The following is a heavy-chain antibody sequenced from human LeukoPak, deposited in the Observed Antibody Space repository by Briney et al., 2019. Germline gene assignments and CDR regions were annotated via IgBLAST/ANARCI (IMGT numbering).Heavy chain of an antibody. CDR2: INWNGGST. CDR1: GFTFDDYG. V-gene: IGHV3-20*03. J-gene: IGHJ3*02. D-gene: IGHD3-16*01. CDR3: ARDSWGTTSDAFDI. Sequence: PGGSLRLSFAASGFTFDDYGMSWVRQAPGKGLEWVSGINWNGGSTGYADSVKGRFTISRDNAKNSLYLQMNSLRAEDTALYYCARDSWGTTSDAFDIWGQGTMVTVSS.